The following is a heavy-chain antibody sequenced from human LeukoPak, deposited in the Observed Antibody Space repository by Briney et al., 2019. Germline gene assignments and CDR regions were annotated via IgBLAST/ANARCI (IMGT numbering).Heavy chain of an antibody. CDR2: VHLDGRT. CDR1: GGSITTTNW. D-gene: IGHD3-3*01. J-gene: IGHJ4*02. Sequence: SSETLSLTCGVSGGSITTTNWWTWVRQPPGKSLEWIGEVHLDGRTNYNPSLESRLTISVDLSENHISLRPTSVTAADTAVYYCAREGGFYRPLDYSGQGTLVTVSS. CDR3: AREGGFYRPLDY. V-gene: IGHV4-4*02.